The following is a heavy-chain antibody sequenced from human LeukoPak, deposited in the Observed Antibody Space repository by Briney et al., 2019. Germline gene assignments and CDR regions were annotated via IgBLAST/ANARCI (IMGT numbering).Heavy chain of an antibody. D-gene: IGHD6-19*01. Sequence: GESLKISCKGSGYSFTSYWIGWVRQMPGKGLEWMGIIYPGDSDTRYSPSFQGQVTISADKSISTAYLQWSSLKASGTAMYYCASPRKYSSGWYDYWGQGTLVTVSS. CDR1: GYSFTSYW. CDR2: IYPGDSDT. J-gene: IGHJ4*02. V-gene: IGHV5-51*01. CDR3: ASPRKYSSGWYDY.